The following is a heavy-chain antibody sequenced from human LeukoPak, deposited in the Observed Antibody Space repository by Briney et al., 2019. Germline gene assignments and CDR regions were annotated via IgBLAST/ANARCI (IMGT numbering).Heavy chain of an antibody. J-gene: IGHJ4*02. CDR1: GVSISTYY. D-gene: IGHD3-10*01. CDR3: ARSDSGTYYTGLFDF. CDR2: ISSSGST. Sequence: NPSETLSLTCSVSGVSISTYYWSWIRQPAGKGLEWIGRISSSGSTNYNPSLKSRLTMSIDTSKNQFSLNLTSLTAADTAVYYCARSDSGTYYTGLFDFWGQGTLVTVSS. V-gene: IGHV4-4*07.